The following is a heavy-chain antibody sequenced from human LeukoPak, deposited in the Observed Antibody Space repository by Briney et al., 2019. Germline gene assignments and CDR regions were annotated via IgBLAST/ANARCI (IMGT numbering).Heavy chain of an antibody. V-gene: IGHV3-23*01. D-gene: IGHD1-1*01. CDR3: AKVRQLQHFDY. J-gene: IGHJ4*02. CDR1: GFTFSSYW. CDR2: ISYNGDST. Sequence: GGSLRLSCAASGFTFSSYWMSWVRQAPGKGLHWVASISYNGDSTDYADSVQGRFTISRDNSKNTLYLQMSSLRAGDTAVYYCAKVRQLQHFDYWGQGSLVTVSS.